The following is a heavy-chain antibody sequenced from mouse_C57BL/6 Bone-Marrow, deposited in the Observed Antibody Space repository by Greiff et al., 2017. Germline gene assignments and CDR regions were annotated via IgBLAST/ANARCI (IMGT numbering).Heavy chain of an antibody. D-gene: IGHD2-3*01. CDR3: ARWLLQGY. J-gene: IGHJ2*01. CDR1: GYTFTSYW. CDR2: IDPSDSYT. V-gene: IGHV1-59*01. Sequence: LQQPGAGLVRPGPSVKLSCKASGYTFTSYWMHWVKQRPGQGLEWIGVIDPSDSYTNYNQKFKGKATLTVDTSSSTAYMQLSSLTSEDSAVYYCARWLLQGYWGQGTTLTVSS.